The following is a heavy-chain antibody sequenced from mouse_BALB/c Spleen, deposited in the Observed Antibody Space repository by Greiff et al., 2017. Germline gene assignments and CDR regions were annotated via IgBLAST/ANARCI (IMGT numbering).Heavy chain of an antibody. V-gene: IGHV5-17*02. D-gene: IGHD2-4*01. Sequence: EVQLVESGGGLVQPGGSRKLSCAASGFTFSSFGMHWVRQAPEKGLEWVAYISSGSSTIYYADTVKGRFTISRDNPKNTLFLQMTSLRSEDTAMYYCARSTMITFYWYFDVWGAGTTVTVSS. J-gene: IGHJ1*01. CDR1: GFTFSSFG. CDR2: ISSGSSTI. CDR3: ARSTMITFYWYFDV.